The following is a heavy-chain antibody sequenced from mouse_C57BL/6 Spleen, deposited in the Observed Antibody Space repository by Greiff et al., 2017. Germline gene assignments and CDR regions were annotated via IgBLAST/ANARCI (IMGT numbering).Heavy chain of an antibody. CDR1: GYAFSSSW. CDR3: AISGYDAMDY. V-gene: IGHV1-82*01. J-gene: IGHJ4*01. CDR2: IYPGDGDT. D-gene: IGHD3-2*02. Sequence: VQLQQSGPELVKPGASVKISCKASGYAFSSSWMNWVKQRPGKGLEGIGRIYPGDGDTTYNGKFKGKATLTADKSSSTAYMQLSSLTSEDSAVYFCAISGYDAMDYWGQGTSVTVSS.